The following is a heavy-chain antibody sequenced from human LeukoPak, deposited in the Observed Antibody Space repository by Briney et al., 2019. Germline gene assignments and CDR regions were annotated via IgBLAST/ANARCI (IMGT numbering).Heavy chain of an antibody. CDR2: ISGDGRDT. V-gene: IGHV3-23*01. CDR3: ARGARLQPMGEF. Sequence: GGSLRLSCAASGFSFSSFGMSWIRQAPGRGLQWVSSISGDGRDTFYADSVRGRFTVSRDNSKTTMFLQMNSLRVEDTALYYCARGARLQPMGEFWGQGTLVTVSS. D-gene: IGHD4-11*01. CDR1: GFSFSSFG. J-gene: IGHJ4*02.